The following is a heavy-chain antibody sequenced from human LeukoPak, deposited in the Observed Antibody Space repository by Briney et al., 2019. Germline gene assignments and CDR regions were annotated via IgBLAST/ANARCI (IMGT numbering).Heavy chain of an antibody. CDR1: GFTFSSYG. CDR3: AKDDAVVITTAFDY. V-gene: IGHV3-30*02. D-gene: IGHD3-22*01. Sequence: GGSLRLSCAAPGFTFSSYGMHWVRQAPGKGLEWVAFIRYDGSNKYYADSVKGRFTISRDNSKNTLYLQMNSLRAEDTAVYYCAKDDAVVITTAFDYWGQGTLVTVSS. J-gene: IGHJ4*02. CDR2: IRYDGSNK.